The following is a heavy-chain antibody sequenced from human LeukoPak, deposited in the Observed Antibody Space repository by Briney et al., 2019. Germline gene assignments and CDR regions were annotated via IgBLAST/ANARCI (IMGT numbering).Heavy chain of an antibody. Sequence: GGSLRLSCAASGFTFSSYAMHWVRQAPGKGLEWVAVISYDGSNKYYADSVKGRFTISRDNSKNTLYLQMNSLRAEDTAVYYCARLTTVTGHAFDIWGQGTMVTVSS. CDR3: ARLTTVTGHAFDI. CDR2: ISYDGSNK. V-gene: IGHV3-30-3*01. J-gene: IGHJ3*02. CDR1: GFTFSSYA. D-gene: IGHD4-17*01.